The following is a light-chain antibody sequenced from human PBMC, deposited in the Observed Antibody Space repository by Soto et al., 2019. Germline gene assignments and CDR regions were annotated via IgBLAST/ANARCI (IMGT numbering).Light chain of an antibody. CDR2: GAS. Sequence: EIVLTQSPDTLSLSPGERATLSCRASQSVSSNLAWYQQKPGQAPRLLIYGASSRATGIPDRFSGSGSGTDFTLTISRLEPEDFAVYYCQQYGSSPPLTFGGGTKVDIK. CDR3: QQYGSSPPLT. V-gene: IGKV3-20*01. J-gene: IGKJ4*01. CDR1: QSVSSN.